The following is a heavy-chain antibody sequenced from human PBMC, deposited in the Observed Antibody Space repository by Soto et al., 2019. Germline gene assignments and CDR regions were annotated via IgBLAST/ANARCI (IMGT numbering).Heavy chain of an antibody. D-gene: IGHD2-2*01. J-gene: IGHJ4*02. CDR3: ARADTNAPYFPCSSTSCYAWNFDY. Sequence: GGSLRLSCAASGFTFSSYWMSWVRQAPGKGLEWVANIKQDGSEKYYVDSVKGRFTISRDNAKNSLYLQMNSLRAEDTAVYYCARADTNAPYFPCSSTSCYAWNFDYWGQGTLVTVSS. CDR2: IKQDGSEK. V-gene: IGHV3-7*01. CDR1: GFTFSSYW.